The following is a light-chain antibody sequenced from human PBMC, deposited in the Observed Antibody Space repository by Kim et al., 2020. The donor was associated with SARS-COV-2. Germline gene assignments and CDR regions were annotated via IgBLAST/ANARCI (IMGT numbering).Light chain of an antibody. V-gene: IGLV1-44*01. J-gene: IGLJ3*02. Sequence: GQRVNISWSGSSANIGRNTVNWYQQLPGTAPKLLIYSNNQRPSGVPDRFSGSKSGTSASLAISGLQCEDEADYYCAAWHDSLNGWVFGGGTQLTVL. CDR3: AAWHDSLNGWV. CDR1: SANIGRNT. CDR2: SNN.